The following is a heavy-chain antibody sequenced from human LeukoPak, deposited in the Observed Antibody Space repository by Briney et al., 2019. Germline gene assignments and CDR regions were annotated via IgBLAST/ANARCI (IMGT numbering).Heavy chain of an antibody. J-gene: IGHJ6*02. V-gene: IGHV3-9*01. Sequence: GGSLRLSCTASGFTFDDYAMHWVRQAPGKGLEWVSGISWNSGSIGYADSVKGRFTLSRDNAKNSLCLQMNSLRAEDAAVYYCARDAVDTANAVWGQGTTVTVSS. D-gene: IGHD5-18*01. CDR2: ISWNSGSI. CDR1: GFTFDDYA. CDR3: ARDAVDTANAV.